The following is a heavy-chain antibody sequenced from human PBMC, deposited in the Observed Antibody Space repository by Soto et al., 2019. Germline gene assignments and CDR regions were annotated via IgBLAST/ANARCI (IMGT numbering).Heavy chain of an antibody. Sequence: ASVKVSCNASGYTFTTYSLHWVRQAPGQRLEWMGWINAGHGNTKYSQKFQGRVTITRDTSASTAYMELSSLRSEDTAVHYCARGSSSLNDFYYYMDVWGKGTTVTVSS. CDR3: ARGSSSLNDFYYYMDV. CDR2: INAGHGNT. J-gene: IGHJ6*03. CDR1: GYTFTTYS. V-gene: IGHV1-3*01. D-gene: IGHD6-6*01.